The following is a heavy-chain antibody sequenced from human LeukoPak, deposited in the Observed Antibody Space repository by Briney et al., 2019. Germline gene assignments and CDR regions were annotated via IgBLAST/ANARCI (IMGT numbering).Heavy chain of an antibody. Sequence: QPGGSLRLSCAASGFTFSSYAMSWVRQAPGKGLEWVAFIRYDGSNKYYADSVKGRFTISRDNSKNTLYLQMNSLRAEDTAVYYCAKPASKVVPAARGPYYYYYMDVWGKGTTVTVSS. CDR2: IRYDGSNK. CDR1: GFTFSSYA. D-gene: IGHD2-2*01. CDR3: AKPASKVVPAARGPYYYYYMDV. J-gene: IGHJ6*03. V-gene: IGHV3-30*02.